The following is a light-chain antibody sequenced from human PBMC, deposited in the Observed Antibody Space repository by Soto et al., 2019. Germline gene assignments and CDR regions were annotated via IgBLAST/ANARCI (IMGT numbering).Light chain of an antibody. Sequence: ETVMTQSPATLSVSPGERATLSCRASQSVSSKLAWYQQKPGQAPRLLIYGASTRATGIPARFSGSGSGTEFTLTISRLEPEDFAVYYCQQYGSSPRTFGQGTKVDIK. CDR1: QSVSSK. CDR2: GAS. J-gene: IGKJ1*01. CDR3: QQYGSSPRT. V-gene: IGKV3-15*01.